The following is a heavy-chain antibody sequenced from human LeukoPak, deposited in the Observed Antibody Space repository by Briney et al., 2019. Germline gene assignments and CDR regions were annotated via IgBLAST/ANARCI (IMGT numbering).Heavy chain of an antibody. CDR2: INPNSGGT. D-gene: IGHD4-17*01. Sequence: ASVKVSCKASGYTFTGYYMQWVRHAPGQGLEWMGWINPNSGGTNYAQKFQGRVTMTRDTSISTAYMELSRLRSDDTAVYYCARGSEGDYGDYFDYWGQGTLVTVSS. CDR3: ARGSEGDYGDYFDY. CDR1: GYTFTGYY. J-gene: IGHJ4*02. V-gene: IGHV1-2*02.